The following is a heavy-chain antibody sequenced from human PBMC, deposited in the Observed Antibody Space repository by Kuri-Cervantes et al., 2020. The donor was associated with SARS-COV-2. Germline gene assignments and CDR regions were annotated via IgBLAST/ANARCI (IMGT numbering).Heavy chain of an antibody. CDR2: IYYSGST. Sequence: SETLSLTCTVSGGSFSSYYWSWIRQPPGRGLEWIGYIYYSGSTNYNPSLKSLVTISVDTTKNQFSLKLSSVTAADTAVYYCARQMMSSSTIFGVVITRNWFDPWGQGTLVTVSS. D-gene: IGHD3-3*01. CDR3: ARQMMSSSTIFGVVITRNWFDP. V-gene: IGHV4-59*08. J-gene: IGHJ5*02. CDR1: GGSFSSYY.